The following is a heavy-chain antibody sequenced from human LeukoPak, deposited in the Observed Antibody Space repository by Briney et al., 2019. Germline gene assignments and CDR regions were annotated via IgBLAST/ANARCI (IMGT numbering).Heavy chain of an antibody. J-gene: IGHJ4*02. CDR3: VRDRDRDPYYFDY. Sequence: PGGSLRLSCAASGFTFISYAIHWVRQAPGKGLEWVAVISFHGTDSFYADSVKGRFTISRDNSRYTLYLQMNSLRLEDTAVYYCVRDRDRDPYYFDYWGQGTLVTVSS. CDR2: ISFHGTDS. V-gene: IGHV3-30*14. CDR1: GFTFISYA.